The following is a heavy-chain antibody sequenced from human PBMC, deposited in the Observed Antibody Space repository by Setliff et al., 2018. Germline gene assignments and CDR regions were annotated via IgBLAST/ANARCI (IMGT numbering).Heavy chain of an antibody. V-gene: IGHV3-23*03. D-gene: IGHD6-19*01. CDR1: GFTFSNYA. CDR2: IYSGGSRT. Sequence: GGSLRLSCAASGFTFSNYAMGWVRQAPGKGMEWVSVIYSGGSRTYSADSVKGRFTIFRDNSRNTLHLQMNSLRAEDTAVYYCAKDQRESTGWFKLFDYWGQGVLVTVSS. CDR3: AKDQRESTGWFKLFDY. J-gene: IGHJ4*02.